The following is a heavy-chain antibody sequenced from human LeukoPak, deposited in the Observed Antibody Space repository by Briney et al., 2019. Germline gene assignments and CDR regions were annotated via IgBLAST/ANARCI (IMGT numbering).Heavy chain of an antibody. CDR1: GYKFPTYW. Sequence: GESLKISCKGSGYKFPTYWIGWVRQMPGKGLEWMGIIYPDDSDTRYSPSFQGLVTISADKSISTAYLQWSSLKASDTAMYYCARHEGYCISSSCSDTYDTWGQGKMVAVSS. CDR2: IYPDDSDT. J-gene: IGHJ3*02. CDR3: ARHEGYCISSSCSDTYDT. V-gene: IGHV5-51*01. D-gene: IGHD2-2*01.